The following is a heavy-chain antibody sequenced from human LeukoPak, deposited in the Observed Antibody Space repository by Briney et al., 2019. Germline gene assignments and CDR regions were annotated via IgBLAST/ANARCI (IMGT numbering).Heavy chain of an antibody. J-gene: IGHJ4*02. CDR1: GYTFTSYA. CDR2: INAGNGNT. CDR3: ARDSGSGNNDY. Sequence: ASVKVPCKASGYTFTSYAMHWVRQAPGQRLEWMGWINAGNGNTKYSQNFQGRVTFISNTSATTAFMELSSLRSEDAAVYYCARDSGSGNNDYWGQGTLVTVSS. V-gene: IGHV1-3*01. D-gene: IGHD1-26*01.